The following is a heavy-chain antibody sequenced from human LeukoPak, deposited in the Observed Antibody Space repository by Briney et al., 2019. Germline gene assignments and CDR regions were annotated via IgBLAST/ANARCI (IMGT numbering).Heavy chain of an antibody. V-gene: IGHV3-15*01. D-gene: IGHD1-7*01. CDR1: GFTFNTYS. J-gene: IGHJ4*02. CDR3: TTEDGTLYYFDY. CDR2: IKSKTDGGTT. Sequence: GGSLRLSCAASGFTFNTYSMNWVRQAPGKGLEWVGRIKSKTDGGTTDYAAPVKGRFTISRDDSKNTLYLQMNSLKTEDTAVYYCTTEDGTLYYFDYWGQGTLVTVSS.